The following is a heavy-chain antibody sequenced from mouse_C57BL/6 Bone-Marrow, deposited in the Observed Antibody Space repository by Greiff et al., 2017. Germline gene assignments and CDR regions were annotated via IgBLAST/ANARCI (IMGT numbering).Heavy chain of an antibody. CDR3: TRRHFDY. V-gene: IGHV1-5*01. Sequence: EVQLQQSGTVLARPGASVKMSCKTSGYKFTSYWMHWVKQRPGQGLEWIGAIYPGNSDTSYNQKFKGKAKLTAVTSASTAYMELSSLTNEDSAVYYCTRRHFDYWGQGTTLTVSS. J-gene: IGHJ2*01. CDR2: IYPGNSDT. CDR1: GYKFTSYW.